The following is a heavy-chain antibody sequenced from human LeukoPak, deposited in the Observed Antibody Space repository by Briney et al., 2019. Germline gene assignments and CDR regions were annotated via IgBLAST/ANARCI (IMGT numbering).Heavy chain of an antibody. CDR1: GFTFSSYA. D-gene: IGHD6-19*01. V-gene: IGHV3-30-3*01. CDR3: ARGLRGIAVAGPFDY. Sequence: PGGSLRLSCAASGFTFSSYAMHWVRQVPGKGLEWVAVISYDGSNKYYADSVKGRFTISRDNSKNTLYLQMNSLRAEDTAVYYCARGLRGIAVAGPFDYWGQGTLVTVSS. J-gene: IGHJ4*02. CDR2: ISYDGSNK.